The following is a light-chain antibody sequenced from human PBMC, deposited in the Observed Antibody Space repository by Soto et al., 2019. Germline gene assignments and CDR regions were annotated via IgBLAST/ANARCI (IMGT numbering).Light chain of an antibody. CDR1: SSDVGGYNY. Sequence: QSALTQPPSASGSPGQSVTISCTGASSDVGGYNYVSWYLHHPGKAPKLIIYEVTKRPSGVPDRFSGSKSGNTASLTVSGLQAEDEGDYYCTSYAGSNNLVFGGGTQLTVL. CDR3: TSYAGSNNLV. J-gene: IGLJ2*01. CDR2: EVT. V-gene: IGLV2-8*01.